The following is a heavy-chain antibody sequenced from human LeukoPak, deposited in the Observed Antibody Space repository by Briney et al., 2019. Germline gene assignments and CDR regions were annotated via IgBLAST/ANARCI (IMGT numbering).Heavy chain of an antibody. V-gene: IGHV3-64*01. CDR2: ISSNGGST. CDR1: GFTFSSYA. J-gene: IGHJ4*02. CDR3: ARASTYYNFWSGYLDY. D-gene: IGHD3-3*01. Sequence: GGSLRLSCAASGFTFSSYAMHWVRQAPGKGLEYVSAISSNGGSTYYANSVKGRFTISRDNSKNTLYLQMGSLRAEDMAVYYCARASTYYNFWSGYLDYWGQGTLVTVSS.